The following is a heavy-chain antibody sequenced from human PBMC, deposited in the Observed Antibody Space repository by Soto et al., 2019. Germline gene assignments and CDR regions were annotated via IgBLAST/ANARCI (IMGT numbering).Heavy chain of an antibody. Sequence: ASVKVSCKASGYTFTSYYMHCVRQAPGQGLEWMGIINPSGGSTSYAQKFQGRVTMTRDTSTSTVYMELSSLRSEDTAVYYCARVSGAHVDAFAIWGQGTMVTVSS. CDR2: INPSGGST. CDR3: ARVSGAHVDAFAI. V-gene: IGHV1-46*03. J-gene: IGHJ3*02. CDR1: GYTFTSYY. D-gene: IGHD4-17*01.